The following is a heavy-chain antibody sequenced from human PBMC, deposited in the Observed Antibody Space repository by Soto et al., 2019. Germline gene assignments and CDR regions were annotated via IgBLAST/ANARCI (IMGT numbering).Heavy chain of an antibody. Sequence: LRLSCAASGFICSSYDMSWVRQAPGKGLEWVSTILVDGRTFYVDSVKGRFTISRDSSQNTVYLQMNSLTAGDTALYYCAKATATGGGAFDICGQGTMVTVSS. J-gene: IGHJ3*02. CDR2: ILVDGRT. D-gene: IGHD2-8*02. CDR3: AKATATGGGAFDI. V-gene: IGHV3-23*01. CDR1: GFICSSYD.